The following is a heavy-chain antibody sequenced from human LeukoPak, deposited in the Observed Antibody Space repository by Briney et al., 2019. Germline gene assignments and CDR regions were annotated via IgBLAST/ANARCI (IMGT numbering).Heavy chain of an antibody. Sequence: GGSLRLSCAASGFSLSTYWMSWVRQAPGKGLEWVANIKRDGSEKYFVESVRGRFTISRDNAKNSLYLQMNSLRVEDTAVYYCVRDDGATKPFWGQGTLVTVYS. CDR2: IKRDGSEK. D-gene: IGHD1-26*01. J-gene: IGHJ4*02. V-gene: IGHV3-7*01. CDR1: GFSLSTYW. CDR3: VRDDGATKPF.